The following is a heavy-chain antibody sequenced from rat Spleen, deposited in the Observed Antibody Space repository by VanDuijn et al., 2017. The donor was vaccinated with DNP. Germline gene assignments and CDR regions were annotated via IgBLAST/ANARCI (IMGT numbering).Heavy chain of an antibody. Sequence: EVQLVESGGGLVQPGRSLKLSCAASGFTFSNYGMHWIRQAPTKGLEWVASISPSGGSTYYRDSVKGRFTISRDNAKSTLYLQMDSLRSEDTATYYCATPQSYDGSYYLYAMDAWGQGTSVTVSS. D-gene: IGHD1-12*02. V-gene: IGHV5-19*01. CDR3: ATPQSYDGSYYLYAMDA. CDR2: ISPSGGST. J-gene: IGHJ4*01. CDR1: GFTFSNYG.